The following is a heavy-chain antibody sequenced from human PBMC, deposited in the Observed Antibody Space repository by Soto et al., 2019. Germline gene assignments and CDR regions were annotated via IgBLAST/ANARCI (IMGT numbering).Heavy chain of an antibody. CDR3: AKWAGRGVIASYYGMDV. CDR1: GFTFSSYG. D-gene: IGHD3-10*01. Sequence: QVQLVESGGGVVQPGRSLRLSCAASGFTFSSYGMHWVRQAPGKGLEWVAVISYDGSNKYYADSVKGRFTISRDTSKNTLYLQMNSLRAEDTAVYYCAKWAGRGVIASYYGMDVWGQGTTVTVSS. V-gene: IGHV3-30*18. J-gene: IGHJ6*02. CDR2: ISYDGSNK.